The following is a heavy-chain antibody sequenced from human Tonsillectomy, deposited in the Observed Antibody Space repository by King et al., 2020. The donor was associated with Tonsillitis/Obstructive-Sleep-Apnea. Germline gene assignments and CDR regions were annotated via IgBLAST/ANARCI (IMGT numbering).Heavy chain of an antibody. CDR2: ISYDGSNK. CDR1: GFTFSSYG. Sequence: AQLVQSGGGVVQPGRSLRLSCAASGFTFSSYGMHWVRQAPGKGLEWVAVISYDGSNKYYADSVKGRFTISRDNSKNTLYLQMNSLRAEDTAVYYCAKDQAYCGGDCYLWGPYDWGQGTLVTVSS. D-gene: IGHD2-21*01. J-gene: IGHJ4*02. CDR3: AKDQAYCGGDCYLWGPYD. V-gene: IGHV3-30*18.